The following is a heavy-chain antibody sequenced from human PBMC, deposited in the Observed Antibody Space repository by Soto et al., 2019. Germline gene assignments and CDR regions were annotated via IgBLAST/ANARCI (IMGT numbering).Heavy chain of an antibody. D-gene: IGHD1-26*01. V-gene: IGHV3-23*04. Sequence: EVQLVDSGGGLVQPGGSLRLSCAASGFIFSNNVMSWVRQAPGKGLEWVSTISVSGGTSYYADSVKGRFTISRDNSKNTLYLQMNSLRAEDTAIYYCAKRPRALLTFDYWGQGTLVTVSS. J-gene: IGHJ4*02. CDR1: GFIFSNNV. CDR2: ISVSGGTS. CDR3: AKRPRALLTFDY.